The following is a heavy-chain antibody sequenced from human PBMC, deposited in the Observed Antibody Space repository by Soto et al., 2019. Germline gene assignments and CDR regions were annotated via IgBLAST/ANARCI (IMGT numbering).Heavy chain of an antibody. CDR1: GDSVSSNSAA. D-gene: IGHD3-9*01. V-gene: IGHV6-1*01. CDR2: TYYRSKWYN. Sequence: SPTLSLTCAISGDSVSSNSAAWNWIRQSPSRGLEWLGRTYYRSKWYNDYAVSVKSRITINPDTSKNQFSLQLNSVTPEDTAVYYCARDYDILTGYSVYYFDYWGQGTLVTVSS. CDR3: ARDYDILTGYSVYYFDY. J-gene: IGHJ4*02.